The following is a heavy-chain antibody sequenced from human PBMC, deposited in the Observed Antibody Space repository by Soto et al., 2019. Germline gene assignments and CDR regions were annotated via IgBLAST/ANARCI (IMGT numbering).Heavy chain of an antibody. Sequence: SGPTLVNPTQTLTLTCTFSGFSLSASGVGVGWIRQPPGKALEWLALIYWDDDKRYSPSLKTRLTITKDTSKNQVVLTMTNMDPVDTATYYCAHRPDSSSWYSWAYFQHCAQGTLVTVCS. J-gene: IGHJ1*01. CDR2: IYWDDDK. D-gene: IGHD6-13*01. CDR3: AHRPDSSSWYSWAYFQH. V-gene: IGHV2-5*02. CDR1: GFSLSASGVG.